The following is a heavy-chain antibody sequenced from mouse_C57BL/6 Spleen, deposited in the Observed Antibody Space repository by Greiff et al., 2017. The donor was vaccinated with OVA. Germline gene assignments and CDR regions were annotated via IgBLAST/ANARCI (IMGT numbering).Heavy chain of an antibody. J-gene: IGHJ4*01. CDR2: INPNNGGT. Sequence: VQLQQSGPELVKPGASVKMSCKASGYTFTDYNMHWVKQSHGKSLEWIGYINPNNGGTSYNQKFKGKATLTVNKSSSTAYMELRSLTSEDSAVYYCARWYYGSFYAMDYWGQGTSVTVSS. D-gene: IGHD1-1*01. V-gene: IGHV1-22*01. CDR1: GYTFTDYN. CDR3: ARWYYGSFYAMDY.